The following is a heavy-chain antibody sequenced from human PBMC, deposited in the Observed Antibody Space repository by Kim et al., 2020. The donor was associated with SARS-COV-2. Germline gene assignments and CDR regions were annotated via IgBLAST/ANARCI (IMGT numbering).Heavy chain of an antibody. CDR3: AREARYCSSTSCFGFDP. D-gene: IGHD2-2*01. Sequence: LKRRVTISVDTSKNQFSLKLSSVTAADTAVYYCAREARYCSSTSCFGFDPWGQGTLVTVSS. J-gene: IGHJ5*02. V-gene: IGHV4-59*01.